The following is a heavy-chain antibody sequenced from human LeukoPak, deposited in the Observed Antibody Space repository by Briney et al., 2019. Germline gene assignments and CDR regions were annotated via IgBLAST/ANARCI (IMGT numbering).Heavy chain of an antibody. Sequence: GGSLRLSCAASGFTVGSNYMSWVRQAPGKGLEWVSVIYSGGSTYYADSVKGRFTISRDNSKNTLYLQMNSLRAEDTAVYCCAREGDGLGELSPDAFDIWGQGTMVTVSS. CDR2: IYSGGST. CDR1: GFTVGSNY. D-gene: IGHD3-16*02. V-gene: IGHV3-66*01. CDR3: AREGDGLGELSPDAFDI. J-gene: IGHJ3*02.